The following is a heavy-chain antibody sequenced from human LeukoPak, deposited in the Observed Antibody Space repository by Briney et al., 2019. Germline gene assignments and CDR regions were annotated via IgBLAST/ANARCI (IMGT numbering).Heavy chain of an antibody. V-gene: IGHV4-39*01. J-gene: IGHJ4*02. D-gene: IGHD1-14*01. CDR1: GGSISSSSYY. CDR3: GMWAVPESRNDY. Sequence: SETLSLTCTVSGGSISSSSYYWGWIRQPPGKGLEWIGSIYYSGSTYYNPSLKSRVTISVDTSKNPFSLKLSSVTAADKAVYYCGMWAVPESRNDYWGQGTLVTVSS. CDR2: IYYSGST.